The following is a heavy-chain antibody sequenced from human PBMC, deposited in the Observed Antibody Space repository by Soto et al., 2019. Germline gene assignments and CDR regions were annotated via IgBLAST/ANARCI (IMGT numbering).Heavy chain of an antibody. D-gene: IGHD3-10*01. CDR1: GFTFSTNS. Sequence: GGSLRLSCAASGFTFSTNSMNWVRQAPGKGLEWVSSISSSSRFIYDADSIKGRFTISRDNAKISLFLQMNSLRPEDTAVYYFARSLAKMGSHADWFDSWGPGTPVTVSS. V-gene: IGHV3-21*01. CDR2: ISSSSRFI. CDR3: ARSLAKMGSHADWFDS. J-gene: IGHJ5*01.